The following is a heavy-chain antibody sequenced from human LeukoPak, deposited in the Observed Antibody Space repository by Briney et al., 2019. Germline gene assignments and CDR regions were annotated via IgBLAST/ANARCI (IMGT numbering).Heavy chain of an antibody. V-gene: IGHV3-7*01. Sequence: GGSLRLSCAASAFSFTIYTMSWVRQAPGKGLEWVANIKQDESEKYYVDSLKGRFTISRDNAKNSLYLQMNSLRAEDTAVYYCARDKIEGPTKLDYWGQGILVTVSS. D-gene: IGHD1-1*01. CDR3: ARDKIEGPTKLDY. CDR2: IKQDESEK. CDR1: AFSFTIYT. J-gene: IGHJ4*02.